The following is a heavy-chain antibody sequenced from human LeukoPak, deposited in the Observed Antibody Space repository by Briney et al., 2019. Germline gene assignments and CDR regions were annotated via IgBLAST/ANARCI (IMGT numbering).Heavy chain of an antibody. D-gene: IGHD2-21*02. Sequence: PSETLSLTCTVSGGSISSGGYYWSWIGQHPGKGLEWIGYIYYSGSTYYNPSLKSRVTISVDTSKNQFSLKLSSVTAADTAVYYCARDIGVAYCGGDCYSAPYAFDIWGQGTMVTVSS. CDR2: IYYSGST. V-gene: IGHV4-31*03. CDR3: ARDIGVAYCGGDCYSAPYAFDI. CDR1: GGSISSGGYY. J-gene: IGHJ3*02.